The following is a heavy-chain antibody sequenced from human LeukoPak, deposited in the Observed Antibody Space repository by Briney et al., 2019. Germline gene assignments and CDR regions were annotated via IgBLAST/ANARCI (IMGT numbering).Heavy chain of an antibody. D-gene: IGHD6-13*01. CDR3: ARGEYSSSWYPDAFDI. Sequence: GESLKISCKGSGYSFTSYWIGWVRPMPGKGLEWMGIIYPGDSDTRYSPSFQGQVTISADKSISTAYLQWSSLKASDTAMYYCARGEYSSSWYPDAFDIWGQGTMVTVSS. CDR1: GYSFTSYW. V-gene: IGHV5-51*01. CDR2: IYPGDSDT. J-gene: IGHJ3*02.